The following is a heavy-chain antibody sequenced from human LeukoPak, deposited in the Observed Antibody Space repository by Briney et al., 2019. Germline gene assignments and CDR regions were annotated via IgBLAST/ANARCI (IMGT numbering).Heavy chain of an antibody. Sequence: ASVKVSCKASGYTFTGYYMHWVRQAPGQGLEWMGWINPNSGGTNYAQKFQGRVTMTRDTSISTAYMELSRLRSGDTAVYYCARDGPNYYYMDVWGKGTTVTVSS. CDR2: INPNSGGT. CDR3: ARDGPNYYYMDV. V-gene: IGHV1-2*02. CDR1: GYTFTGYY. J-gene: IGHJ6*03.